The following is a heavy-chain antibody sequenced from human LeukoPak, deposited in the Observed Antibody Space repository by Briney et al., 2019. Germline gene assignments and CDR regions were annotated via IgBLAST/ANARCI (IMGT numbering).Heavy chain of an antibody. CDR2: IYYSGST. CDR1: GYSINNNYY. J-gene: IGHJ4*02. Sequence: TSETLSLTCTVSGYSINNNYYWNWIRQPPGKGLEWIGYIYYSGSTNYNPSLKSRVTISVDTSKNQFSLKLSSVTAADTAVYYCAREIAYCGADRPPHFDYWGQGTLVTVSS. CDR3: AREIAYCGADRPPHFDY. D-gene: IGHD2-21*02. V-gene: IGHV4-59*01.